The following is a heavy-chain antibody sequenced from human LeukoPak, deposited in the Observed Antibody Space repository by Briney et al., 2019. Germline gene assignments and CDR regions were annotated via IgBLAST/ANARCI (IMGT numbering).Heavy chain of an antibody. CDR1: GFTFSSYA. CDR3: ARTIMITYEFDY. V-gene: IGHV3-30*04. J-gene: IGHJ4*02. Sequence: PGGSLRLSCAASGFTFSSYATHWVRQAPGKGLEWVAVISYDGSNKYNADSVKGRFTISRDNSKNTLYLQMNSLRAEDTAVYYCARTIMITYEFDYWGQGTLVTVSS. CDR2: ISYDGSNK. D-gene: IGHD3-16*01.